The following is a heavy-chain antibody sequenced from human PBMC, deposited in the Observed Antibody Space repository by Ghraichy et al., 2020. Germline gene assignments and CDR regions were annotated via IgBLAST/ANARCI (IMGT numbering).Heavy chain of an antibody. J-gene: IGHJ4*02. CDR3: ARDPLVGATTSNY. CDR2: INQDGSEK. D-gene: IGHD1-26*01. CDR1: GFTFSTDW. V-gene: IGHV3-7*03. Sequence: LSLTCAASGFTFSTDWMSWVRQAPGKGLEWVANINQDGSEKYYVDSVKGRFTISRDNTKNSLYLEMNSLRAEDTAVYYCARDPLVGATTSNYWGQGTLVTVSS.